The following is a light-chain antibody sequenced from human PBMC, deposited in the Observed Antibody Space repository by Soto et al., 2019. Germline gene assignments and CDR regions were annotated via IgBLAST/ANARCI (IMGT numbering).Light chain of an antibody. CDR1: PTISTL. Sequence: DIQMTQSPSTLSASVGDRVTITCRASPTISTLLAWYQQRPGKAPNLLIYKASSLESGVPSRFSGSGSGTEFTLTISSLQPDDFATYFCQQYSTYPWTFGQGTKVEVK. CDR3: QQYSTYPWT. V-gene: IGKV1-5*03. CDR2: KAS. J-gene: IGKJ1*01.